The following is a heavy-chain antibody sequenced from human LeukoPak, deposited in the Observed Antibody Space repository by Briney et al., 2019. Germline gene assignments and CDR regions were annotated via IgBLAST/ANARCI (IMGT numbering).Heavy chain of an antibody. CDR2: INPSGGST. J-gene: IGHJ4*02. Sequence: ASVKVSCKPSGYTYTSYYMHWVRQAPGQGLEWMGIINPSGGSTSYAQKFQGGVTMTRDTSTSTVYMELSSLRSEDTAMYYCAREGHSSSYYFDYWGQGTLVTVSS. CDR1: GYTYTSYY. V-gene: IGHV1-46*01. D-gene: IGHD6-6*01. CDR3: AREGHSSSYYFDY.